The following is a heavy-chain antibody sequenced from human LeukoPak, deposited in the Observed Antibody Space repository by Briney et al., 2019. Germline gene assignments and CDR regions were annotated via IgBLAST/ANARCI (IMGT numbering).Heavy chain of an antibody. CDR1: GFTVSSNY. J-gene: IGHJ5*02. V-gene: IGHV3-66*02. CDR3: ARNPTPPWFNP. CDR2: IYSGGST. Sequence: GGSLRLSCAASGFTVSSNYMSWVRQAPGKGLEWVSVIYSGGSTYYADSVKGRFTISRDNSKNTLYLQMNSLRAEDTAAYYCARNPTPPWFNPWGQGTLVTVSS.